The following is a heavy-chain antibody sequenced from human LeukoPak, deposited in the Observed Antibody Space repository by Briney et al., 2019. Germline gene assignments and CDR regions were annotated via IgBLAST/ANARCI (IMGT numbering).Heavy chain of an antibody. CDR1: GCTYSTYN. V-gene: IGHV3-48*01. CDR2: ISSSGTTI. Sequence: GGSLRLSCPASGCTYSTYNMNWLRQAPGKGLEWVSYISSSGTTIYYADSAKGRFIISRDNAKNSLYLQMNSLTAEDTAVYYCARGRPVDCWGQGTLVTVSS. CDR3: ARGRPVDC. J-gene: IGHJ4*02.